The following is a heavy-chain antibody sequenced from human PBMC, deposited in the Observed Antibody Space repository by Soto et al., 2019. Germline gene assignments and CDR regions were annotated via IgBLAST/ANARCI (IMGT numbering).Heavy chain of an antibody. D-gene: IGHD3-22*01. J-gene: IGHJ6*02. CDR1: GFTFSSYS. Sequence: PGGTLRLSCAASGFTFSSYSMNWVRQAPGKGLEWVSYISSSSSTIYYADSVKGRFTISRDNAKNSLYLQMNSLRAEDTAVYYCARDKAAPYYYVSSGYIPWASYYYYGMDVWGQGTTVIVSS. V-gene: IGHV3-48*01. CDR2: ISSSSSTI. CDR3: ARDKAAPYYYVSSGYIPWASYYYYGMDV.